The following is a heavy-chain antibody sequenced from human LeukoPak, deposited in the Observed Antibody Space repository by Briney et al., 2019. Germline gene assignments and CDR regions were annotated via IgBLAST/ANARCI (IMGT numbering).Heavy chain of an antibody. J-gene: IGHJ5*02. CDR3: AKGDSSSWYLSGWFDP. D-gene: IGHD6-13*01. CDR2: ISGSGGST. V-gene: IGHV3-23*01. CDR1: GFTFRSYG. Sequence: GGSLRLSCAASGFTFRSYGMSWVRQAPGKGLEWVPAISGSGGSTYYTDSVKGRFTISRDNSKNTLYLQMNSLRAEDTAVYYCAKGDSSSWYLSGWFDPWGQGTLVTVSS.